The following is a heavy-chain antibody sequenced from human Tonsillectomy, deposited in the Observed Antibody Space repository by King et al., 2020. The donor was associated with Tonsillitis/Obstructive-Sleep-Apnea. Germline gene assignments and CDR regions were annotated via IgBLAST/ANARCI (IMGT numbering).Heavy chain of an antibody. CDR2: IWYDGSNK. V-gene: IGHV3-33*01. Sequence: VQLVESGGGVVQPGRSLRLSCVASGFTFSGSGMHWVRQAPGKGLEWGAVIWYDGSNKYYADSVKGRFTISRDNSKNTLYLQINSLRAEDRAVYYCARKGYSSGWYYFDYWGQGTLVTVSS. CDR1: GFTFSGSG. J-gene: IGHJ4*02. CDR3: ARKGYSSGWYYFDY. D-gene: IGHD6-19*01.